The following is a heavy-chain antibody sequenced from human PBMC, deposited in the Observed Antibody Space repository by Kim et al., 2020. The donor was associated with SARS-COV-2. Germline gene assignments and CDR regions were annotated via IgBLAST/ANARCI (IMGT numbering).Heavy chain of an antibody. CDR3: ARAIGYCTNGVCWYHFDY. Sequence: GGSLRLSCAASGFTFSSYAMSWVRQAPGKGLEWVSAISGSGGSTYYADSVKGRFTISRDNSKNTLYLQMNSLRAEDTAVYYCARAIGYCTNGVCWYHFDYWGQGTLVTVSS. V-gene: IGHV3-23*01. D-gene: IGHD2-8*01. CDR2: ISGSGGST. CDR1: GFTFSSYA. J-gene: IGHJ4*02.